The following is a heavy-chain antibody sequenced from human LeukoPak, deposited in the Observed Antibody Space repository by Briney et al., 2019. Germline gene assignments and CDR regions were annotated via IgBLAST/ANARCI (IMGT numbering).Heavy chain of an antibody. CDR1: GFTFSSYG. J-gene: IGHJ4*02. CDR2: IWYDGSNK. Sequence: GRSLRLSCAASGFTFSSYGMHWVRQAPGKGLEWVAVIWYDGSNKYYADSVKGRFTISRDNSKNTLYLQMNSLRAEDTAVYYCARDRGSAAAGTGYWGQGTLVTVSS. V-gene: IGHV3-33*01. D-gene: IGHD6-13*01. CDR3: ARDRGSAAAGTGY.